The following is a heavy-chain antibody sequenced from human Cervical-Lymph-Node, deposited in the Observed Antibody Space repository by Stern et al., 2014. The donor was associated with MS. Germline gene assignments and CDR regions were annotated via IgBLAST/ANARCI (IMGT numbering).Heavy chain of an antibody. CDR2: INTNTGNP. D-gene: IGHD3-22*01. J-gene: IGHJ4*02. V-gene: IGHV7-4-1*02. CDR3: ARETIIHYYDSSGSWLGDFDY. Sequence: VPLVESGSELKKPGASVKVSCKASGYTFTSYAMNWVRQAPGQGPEWMGWINTNTGNPTYAQGFTGRFVFSLDTSVSTAYLQISSLKAEDTAVYYCARETIIHYYDSSGSWLGDFDYWGQGTLVTVSS. CDR1: GYTFTSYA.